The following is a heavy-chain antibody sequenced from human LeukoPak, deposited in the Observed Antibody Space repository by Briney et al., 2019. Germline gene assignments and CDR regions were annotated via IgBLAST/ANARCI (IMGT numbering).Heavy chain of an antibody. CDR2: ISPSGGST. CDR1: GYTFTSNY. Sequence: ASVKVSCKAFGYTFTSNYMHWVRQAPGQGPEWMGVISPSGGSTTYAQKFQGRVTLTRDMSTSTDYLELSSLRSDDTAVYYCARGQGSWMLDYWGQGTLVTVSS. J-gene: IGHJ4*02. V-gene: IGHV1-46*01. D-gene: IGHD2-2*03. CDR3: ARGQGSWMLDY.